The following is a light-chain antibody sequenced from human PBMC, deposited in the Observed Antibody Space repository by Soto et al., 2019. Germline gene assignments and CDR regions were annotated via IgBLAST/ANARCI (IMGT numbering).Light chain of an antibody. J-gene: IGKJ1*01. Sequence: DINMSHSPSSLSASGGDIVTITFRASQSISSYLNWYQQKPGKAPKLLIYAASSLQSGVPSRFRGSVSGTDFTLTISSLQPEDFATYCCQQSDSSPQPFGEGTMVDI. CDR3: QQSDSSPQP. CDR2: AAS. V-gene: IGKV1-39*01. CDR1: QSISSY.